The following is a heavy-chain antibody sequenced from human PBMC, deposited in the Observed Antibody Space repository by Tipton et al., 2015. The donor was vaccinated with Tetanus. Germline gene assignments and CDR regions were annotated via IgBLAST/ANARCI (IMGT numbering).Heavy chain of an antibody. J-gene: IGHJ5*02. Sequence: TLSLTCTVSGDSLSNGDYYWSWIRQPPGKGLESIGYIYYSGSTYYNPSLKSRVTISVDTSKNQFSLKLNSVTAADTAVYYCARDQGGGRVVRLNWFGPWGQGTLVTVSS. V-gene: IGHV4-30-4*01. CDR2: IYYSGST. CDR3: ARDQGGGRVVRLNWFGP. D-gene: IGHD6-6*01. CDR1: GDSLSNGDYY.